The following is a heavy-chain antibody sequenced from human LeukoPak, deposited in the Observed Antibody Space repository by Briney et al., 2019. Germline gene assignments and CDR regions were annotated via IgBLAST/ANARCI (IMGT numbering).Heavy chain of an antibody. CDR3: AREAIAARPSPGL. CDR1: GFTFSDYY. D-gene: IGHD6-6*01. V-gene: IGHV3-11*01. J-gene: IGHJ4*02. CDR2: ISSSGSTI. Sequence: GGSLRLSCAASGFTFSDYYMSWIRQAPGKGLEWVSYISSSGSTIYYADPVKGRFTISRDNAKNSLYLQMNSLRAEDTAVYYCAREAIAARPSPGLWGQGTLVTVSS.